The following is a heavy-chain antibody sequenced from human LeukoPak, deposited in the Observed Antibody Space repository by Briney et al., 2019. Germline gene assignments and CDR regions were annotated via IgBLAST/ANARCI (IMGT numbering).Heavy chain of an antibody. CDR2: IYSGGST. J-gene: IGHJ4*02. V-gene: IGHV3-53*01. CDR1: GFTVSSKY. D-gene: IGHD3-9*01. Sequence: GGSLRLSCAASGFTVSSKYMSWVRQAPGKGLEWVSDIYSGGSTYYADSVKGRFTISRDNSKNTLYLQMNSLRAEDTAVYYCARGSGDYDILTGWIPAHFDYWGQGTLVTVSS. CDR3: ARGSGDYDILTGWIPAHFDY.